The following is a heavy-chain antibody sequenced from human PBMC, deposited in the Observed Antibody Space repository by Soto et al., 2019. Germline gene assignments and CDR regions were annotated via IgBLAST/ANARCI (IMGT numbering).Heavy chain of an antibody. J-gene: IGHJ6*02. Sequence: QVQLQESGPGLVKPSETLSLTCTVSGGSVSSGSYYWSWIRQPPGKGLEWIGYIYYSGSTNYNPSLKSRVTISVDTSKNQFSLKLSSVTAADTAVYYCARDEPRTQQQLVRRGYYYYGMDVWGQGTTVTVSS. CDR1: GGSVSSGSYY. CDR2: IYYSGST. D-gene: IGHD6-13*01. CDR3: ARDEPRTQQQLVRRGYYYYGMDV. V-gene: IGHV4-61*01.